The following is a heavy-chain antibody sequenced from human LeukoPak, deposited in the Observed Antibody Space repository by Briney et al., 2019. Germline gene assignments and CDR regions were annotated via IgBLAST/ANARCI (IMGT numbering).Heavy chain of an antibody. CDR2: IIPIFGTA. J-gene: IGHJ5*02. CDR1: GGTFSSYA. CDR3: ASTGDIVATGDENWFDP. V-gene: IGHV1-69*05. D-gene: IGHD5-12*01. Sequence: GASVKVSCKVSGGTFSSYAISWVRQAPGQGLEWMGGIIPIFGTANYAQKFQGRVTITTDESTSTAYMELSSLRSEDTAVYYCASTGDIVATGDENWFDPWGQGTLVTVSS.